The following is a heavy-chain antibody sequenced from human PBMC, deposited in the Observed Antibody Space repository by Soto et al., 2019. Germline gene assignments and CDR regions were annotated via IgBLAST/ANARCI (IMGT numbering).Heavy chain of an antibody. CDR1: GGTFSSYA. CDR2: IIPIFGTS. CDR3: ARDRGPSSGYYPYWFDP. V-gene: IGHV1-69*12. J-gene: IGHJ5*02. D-gene: IGHD3-22*01. Sequence: QVQLVQSGAEVKKPGSSVKVSCKASGGTFSSYAITGARSSPGQGLEWMGGIIPIFGTSDYAQKFQGRVTITADESTSTAYMELSSLRSEDTAMYYCARDRGPSSGYYPYWFDPWGQGTLVTVSS.